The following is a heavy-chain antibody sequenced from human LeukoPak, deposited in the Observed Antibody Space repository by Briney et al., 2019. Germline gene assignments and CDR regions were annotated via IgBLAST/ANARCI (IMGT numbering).Heavy chain of an antibody. Sequence: GGSLRLSCAASGFSFSSYSMIWVRQAPGKALERVSSISSGSTYKAYTDSVKGRFAVSRDNARNSLFLQMDSLGVEDTAVYYCARDAFMDGGEDYWGQGILVTVSS. CDR1: GFSFSSYS. D-gene: IGHD4-23*01. CDR2: ISSGSTYK. V-gene: IGHV3-21*01. J-gene: IGHJ4*02. CDR3: ARDAFMDGGEDY.